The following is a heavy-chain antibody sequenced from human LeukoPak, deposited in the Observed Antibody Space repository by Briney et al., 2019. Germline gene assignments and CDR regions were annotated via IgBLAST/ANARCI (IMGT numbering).Heavy chain of an antibody. J-gene: IGHJ4*02. V-gene: IGHV3-30*18. CDR2: ISHDGNDK. Sequence: GGSLRLSCAASGFTFSTYGMHWVRQAPGKGLDWAAIISHDGNDKDYADSVRGRFTISRDNSKNTLYLQMNSLRGEDTAVYYCTKSTAPAGYYLDYWGQGILVTVSS. D-gene: IGHD2-2*01. CDR1: GFTFSTYG. CDR3: TKSTAPAGYYLDY.